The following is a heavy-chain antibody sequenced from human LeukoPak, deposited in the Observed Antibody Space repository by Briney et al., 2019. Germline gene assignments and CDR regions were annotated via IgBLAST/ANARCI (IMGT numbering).Heavy chain of an antibody. CDR2: IKQDGYEK. J-gene: IGHJ4*02. Sequence: GGSLRLSCAVSGFTFRTFWMVWVRQAPGKGLEWVATIKQDGYEKHYVDSVRGRFTISRDNAKNLLYLQMNSLRVEDTAVYHCVDGESLLYWGQGTLVSVSS. CDR3: VDGESLLY. CDR1: GFTFRTFW. D-gene: IGHD3-10*01. V-gene: IGHV3-7*03.